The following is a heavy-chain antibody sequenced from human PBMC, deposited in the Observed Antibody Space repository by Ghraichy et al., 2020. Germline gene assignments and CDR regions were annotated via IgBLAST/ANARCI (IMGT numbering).Heavy chain of an antibody. D-gene: IGHD3-22*01. J-gene: IGHJ2*01. Sequence: EPLNISCAASGFTLSDFTMNWVRQAPGKGLQWVSYISGSTSTIYYADSVKGRFTISRDNAKNSLYLQVSSLRDDDTALYYCARGPYTSGYPLGFDLWGRGTLVTVSS. V-gene: IGHV3-48*02. CDR1: GFTLSDFT. CDR2: ISGSTSTI. CDR3: ARGPYTSGYPLGFDL.